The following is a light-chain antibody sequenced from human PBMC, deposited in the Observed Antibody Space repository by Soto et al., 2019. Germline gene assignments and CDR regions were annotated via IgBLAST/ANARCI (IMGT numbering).Light chain of an antibody. CDR1: PSVSSY. V-gene: IGKV3-11*01. CDR3: QQRSNWPRT. J-gene: IGKJ1*01. CDR2: DAF. Sequence: DIVLTQSPATLSLSPGERATLSCRASPSVSSYLAWYQQKPGQAPRLLIYDAFKRATGIPARFSGSGSGTDFTLTISSLEPEDFAVYYCQQRSNWPRTFGQGTKVEIK.